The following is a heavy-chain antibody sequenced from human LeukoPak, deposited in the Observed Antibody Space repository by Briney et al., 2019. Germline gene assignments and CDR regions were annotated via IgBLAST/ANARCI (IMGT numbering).Heavy chain of an antibody. J-gene: IGHJ4*02. CDR3: ARGYYDSSGYYLPY. CDR2: MNPNSGNT. D-gene: IGHD3-22*01. CDR1: GYTFTSYD. V-gene: IGHV1-8*01. Sequence: ASVKVSCKASGYTFTSYDINWVRQATGQGLEWIRWMNPNSGNTGYAQKFQGRVTMTRNTSISTAYMELSSLRSEDTAVYYCARGYYDSSGYYLPYWGQGTLVTVSS.